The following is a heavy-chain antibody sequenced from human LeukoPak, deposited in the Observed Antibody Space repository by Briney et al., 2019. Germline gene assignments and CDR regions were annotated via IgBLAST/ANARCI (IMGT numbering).Heavy chain of an antibody. CDR1: GYSFPTYW. V-gene: IGHV5-51*01. J-gene: IGHJ6*03. CDR2: IYPGDSRT. D-gene: IGHD3-10*01. Sequence: GESLKISCKGSGYSFPTYWIGWVRQRPGKGLEWMGIIYPGDSRTTYSPSFQGQVTISVDKSINTAYLQWSSLKASDTAVYYCARAGIYYYYMDVWGRGTTVTVSS. CDR3: ARAGIYYYYMDV.